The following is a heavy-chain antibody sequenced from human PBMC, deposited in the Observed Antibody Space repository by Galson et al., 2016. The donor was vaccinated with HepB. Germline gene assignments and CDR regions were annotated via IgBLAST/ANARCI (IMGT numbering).Heavy chain of an antibody. Sequence: SLRLSCAASGFTFSNHGMHWVRQAPGKGLEWVAVISYDGSHKFYTDSVRGRFPISRDNTKNTLYLQMNSLRAEDTAVYYCAKGGLSGDSIDDWGQGTLVTVSS. J-gene: IGHJ4*02. V-gene: IGHV3-30*18. D-gene: IGHD2-21*02. CDR1: GFTFSNHG. CDR2: ISYDGSHK. CDR3: AKGGLSGDSIDD.